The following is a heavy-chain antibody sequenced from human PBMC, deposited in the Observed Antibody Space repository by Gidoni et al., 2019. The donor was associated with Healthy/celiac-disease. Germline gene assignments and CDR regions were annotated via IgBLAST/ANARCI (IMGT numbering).Heavy chain of an antibody. D-gene: IGHD3-16*01. CDR2: ISYDGSNK. J-gene: IGHJ2*01. CDR3: AKDYGPGGLFDL. V-gene: IGHV3-30*18. Sequence: QVQLVESGGGVVQPGRSLRLSCAASGFTFSSYGMHWVRQAPGKGLEWVAVISYDGSNKYYADSVKGRFTISRDNSKYTLYLQMNSLRAEDTAVYYCAKDYGPGGLFDLWGRGTLVTVSS. CDR1: GFTFSSYG.